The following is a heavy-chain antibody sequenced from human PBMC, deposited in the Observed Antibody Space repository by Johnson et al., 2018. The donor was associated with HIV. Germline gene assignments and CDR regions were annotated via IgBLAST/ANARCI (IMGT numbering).Heavy chain of an antibody. J-gene: IGHJ3*01. Sequence: VQLVESGGGLVQPGGSLRLSCAASGFTFDDYAMHWVRQAPGKGLVWVSRISSDGSSTYYADSVKGRFTISSDNARNTMFVQMNSLSAEDTAVYYCARSGPNWAFDFWGRGTMVTVSS. CDR2: ISSDGSST. CDR3: ARSGPNWAFDF. V-gene: IGHV3-74*02. D-gene: IGHD1-1*01. CDR1: GFTFDDYA.